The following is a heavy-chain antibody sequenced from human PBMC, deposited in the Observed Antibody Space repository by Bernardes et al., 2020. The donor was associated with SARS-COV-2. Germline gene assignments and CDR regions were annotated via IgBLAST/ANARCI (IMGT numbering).Heavy chain of an antibody. CDR2: ISNLGGSAI. CDR3: AATGFGTFDF. J-gene: IGHJ4*02. D-gene: IGHD3-16*01. V-gene: IGHV3-48*03. Sequence: GGPLLLSCEASGLTFSISGLVWVRQAPGEGLACLSYISNLGGSAIYYAESVKGRFTISRDNAKNSLFLQMNSLRAEDTAIYYCAATGFGTFDFWGQGALVTVS. CDR1: GLTFSISG.